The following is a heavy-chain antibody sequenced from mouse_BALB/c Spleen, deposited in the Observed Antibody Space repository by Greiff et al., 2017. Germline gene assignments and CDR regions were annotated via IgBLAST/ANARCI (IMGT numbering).Heavy chain of an antibody. D-gene: IGHD4-1*01. CDR1: GYAFSSYW. Sequence: VQLQQSGAELVRPGSSVKISCKASGYAFSSYWMNWVKQRPGQGLEWIGQIYPGDGDTNYNGKFKGKATLTADKSSSTAYMQLSSLTSEDSAVYFCARTLGYYYAMDYWGQGTSVTVSS. CDR3: ARTLGYYYAMDY. J-gene: IGHJ4*01. CDR2: IYPGDGDT. V-gene: IGHV1-80*01.